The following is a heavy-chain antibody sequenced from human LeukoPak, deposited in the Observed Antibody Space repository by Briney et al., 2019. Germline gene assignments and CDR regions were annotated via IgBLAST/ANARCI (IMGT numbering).Heavy chain of an antibody. D-gene: IGHD2-21*01. V-gene: IGHV1-69*13. CDR3: WGGGWKKPFDY. J-gene: IGHJ4*02. CDR1: RGTFSRYA. CDR2: IIPIFGTA. Sequence: GASVKVSCKASRGTFSRYAISWVRQAPGQGLEWMGGIIPIFGTANYAQKFQGRVTITADESTSTAYMELSSLRSEDTAVYYCWGGGWKKPFDYWGQGTLVTVSS.